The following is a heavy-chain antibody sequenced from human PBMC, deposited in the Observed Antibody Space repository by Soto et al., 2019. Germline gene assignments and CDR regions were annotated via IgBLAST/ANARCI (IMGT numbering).Heavy chain of an antibody. V-gene: IGHV1-69*01. J-gene: IGHJ6*02. CDR3: ARDANYDFWSRQLSKGGMDV. Sequence: QVQLVQSGAEVKKPGSSVKVSCKASGGTFSSYAISWVRQAPGQGLEWMGGIIPIFGTANYAQKCQGRVTIAADESTSTAYMELSSLRSEDTAVYYCARDANYDFWSRQLSKGGMDVWGQGTTVTVSS. CDR1: GGTFSSYA. D-gene: IGHD3-3*01. CDR2: IIPIFGTA.